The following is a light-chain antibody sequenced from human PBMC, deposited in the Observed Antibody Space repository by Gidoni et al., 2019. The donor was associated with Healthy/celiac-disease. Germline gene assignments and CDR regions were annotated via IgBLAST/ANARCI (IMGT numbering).Light chain of an antibody. J-gene: IGKJ1*01. CDR2: GAS. CDR3: QQYYNWPRT. V-gene: IGKV3-15*01. Sequence: EIVMTQSPATRSVSPGERATRPCRSSQSVSSNLAWYQQKPGQAPRLLIYGASTRATGIPARFSGSGSGTEFTLTISSLPSDDFAVYFCQQYYNWPRTFGPGTKVEIK. CDR1: QSVSSN.